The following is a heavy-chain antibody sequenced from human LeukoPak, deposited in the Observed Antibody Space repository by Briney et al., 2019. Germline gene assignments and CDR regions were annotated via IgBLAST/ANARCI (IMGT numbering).Heavy chain of an antibody. D-gene: IGHD2-2*01. J-gene: IGHJ4*02. V-gene: IGHV4-34*01. Sequence: SETLSLTCAVYGGSFSGYYWSWIRQPPGKGLEWIGEINHSGSTNYNPSLKSRVTISVDTSKNQFSLKLSSVTAADTAVYYCARVGEYRSSTSCYYIFDYWGQGTLVTVSS. CDR2: INHSGST. CDR1: GGSFSGYY. CDR3: ARVGEYRSSTSCYYIFDY.